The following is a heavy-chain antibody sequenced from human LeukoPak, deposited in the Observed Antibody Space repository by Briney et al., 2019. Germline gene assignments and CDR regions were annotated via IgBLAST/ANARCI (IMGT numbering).Heavy chain of an antibody. J-gene: IGHJ4*02. CDR3: ARWYSSGWYSDY. V-gene: IGHV3-21*06. CDR2: VSGTSEYI. CDR1: GFIFSSYW. D-gene: IGHD6-19*01. Sequence: GGSLRLSCAVSGFIFSSYWMNWVRQAPRKGLEWVSSVSGTSEYIYYADSVRGRFTISRDNAKNTVYLQMNSLRAEDTAVYYCARWYSSGWYSDYWGQGTLVTVSS.